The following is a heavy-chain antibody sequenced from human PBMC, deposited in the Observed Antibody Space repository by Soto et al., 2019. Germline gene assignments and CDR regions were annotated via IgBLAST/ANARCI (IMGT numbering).Heavy chain of an antibody. Sequence: QVQLQESGPGLVKPSETLSLTCTVSGGSVSSGSYYWSWIRQPPGKGLEWIGYIYYSGSTNYNPSLKSRVTISVDTSKNQFALKLSSVPAADTAVYYCARDLPSRGVIWGGSHTLDYWGQGTLVTVSS. CDR3: ARDLPSRGVIWGGSHTLDY. J-gene: IGHJ4*02. CDR2: IYYSGST. CDR1: GGSVSSGSYY. V-gene: IGHV4-61*01. D-gene: IGHD3-10*01.